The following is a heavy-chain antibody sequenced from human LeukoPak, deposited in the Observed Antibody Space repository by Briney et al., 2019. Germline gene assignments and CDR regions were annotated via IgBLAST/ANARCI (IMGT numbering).Heavy chain of an antibody. V-gene: IGHV4-59*01. CDR2: IYYSGST. CDR1: GGSISSYY. J-gene: IGHJ4*02. CDR3: ARVQGAQGDWGRYFDY. Sequence: SETLSLTCTVSGGSISSYYWSWIRQPPGKGLEWIGYIYYSGSTNYNPSLKSRVTISVDTSKNQFSLKLSSVTAADTAVYYCARVQGAQGDWGRYFDYWGQGTLVTVSS. D-gene: IGHD2-21*02.